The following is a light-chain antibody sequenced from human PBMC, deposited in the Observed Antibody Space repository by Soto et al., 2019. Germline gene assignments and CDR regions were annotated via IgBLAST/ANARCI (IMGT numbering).Light chain of an antibody. CDR1: QDIRGA. J-gene: IGKJ5*01. V-gene: IGKV1-13*02. CDR2: DVS. CDR3: QQFNSYPIT. Sequence: AIQLTQSPSSLSASVGDRVTITCRASQDIRGALAWYQQKPGKAPKILIYDVSILESGVPSRFSGSSSGTDFTLTISSLQPGDFATYYCQQFNSYPITFGQVTLLEIK.